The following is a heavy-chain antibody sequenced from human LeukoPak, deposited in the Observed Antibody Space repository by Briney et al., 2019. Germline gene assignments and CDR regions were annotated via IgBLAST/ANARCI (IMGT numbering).Heavy chain of an antibody. CDR3: ARGIVAGTLGY. Sequence: SPVTVSCKASGGTFISYVISWVGQAPGQGLEWMGGIIPIFGTANYEQKFQGRVTITADKSTSTAYMELSSLRSEDTAVYYCARGIVAGTLGYWGQGTLVTVSS. CDR2: IIPIFGTA. J-gene: IGHJ4*02. D-gene: IGHD6-19*01. V-gene: IGHV1-69*06. CDR1: GGTFISYV.